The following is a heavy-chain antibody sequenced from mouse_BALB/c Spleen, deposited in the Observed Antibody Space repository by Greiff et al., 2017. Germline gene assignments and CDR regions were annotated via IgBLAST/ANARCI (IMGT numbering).Heavy chain of an antibody. J-gene: IGHJ4*01. D-gene: IGHD2-1*01. CDR3: AREGTYYGNPYAMDD. V-gene: IGHV1-54*01. CDR1: GYAFTNYL. Sequence: QVQLQQSGAELVRPGTSVKVSCKASGYAFTNYLIEWVKQRPGQGLEWIGVINPGSGGTNYNEKFKGKATLTADKSSSTAYMQLSSLTSDDSAVYFCAREGTYYGNPYAMDDWGQGTSVTVSS. CDR2: INPGSGGT.